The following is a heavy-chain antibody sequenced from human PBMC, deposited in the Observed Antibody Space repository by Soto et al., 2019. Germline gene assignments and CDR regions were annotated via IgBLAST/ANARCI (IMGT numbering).Heavy chain of an antibody. CDR3: ARGGQDFWSGTFDY. J-gene: IGHJ4*02. D-gene: IGHD3-3*01. CDR1: VGSISNYF. V-gene: IGHV4-4*07. Sequence: PSETLSLTCTVSVGSISNYFCNWIRQPAGKGLEWIGRIDNSGSTNYNPSLKSRITMSADTSRNQFSLKLNSVTAADTAVYYCARGGQDFWSGTFDYWGQGDLVTVSS. CDR2: IDNSGST.